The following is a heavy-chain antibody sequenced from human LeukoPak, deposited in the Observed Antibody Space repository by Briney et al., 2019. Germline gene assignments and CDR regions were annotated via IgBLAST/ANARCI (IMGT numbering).Heavy chain of an antibody. CDR2: IYSSGST. V-gene: IGHV4-4*07. CDR1: GGSISANY. Sequence: SETLSFTWTVAGGSISANYWIWMRQSAGKGLEYIGRIYSSGSTNYKHSLESRVTITVDTSKNRFSLKLSTVTAADTAVYYCARDRYSGYDGFGAFDIWGQRTMVTVSS. J-gene: IGHJ3*02. D-gene: IGHD5-12*01. CDR3: ARDRYSGYDGFGAFDI.